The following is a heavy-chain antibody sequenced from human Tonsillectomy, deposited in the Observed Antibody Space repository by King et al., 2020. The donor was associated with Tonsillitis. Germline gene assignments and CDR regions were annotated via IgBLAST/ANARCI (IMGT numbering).Heavy chain of an antibody. V-gene: IGHV3-30*04. J-gene: IGHJ4*02. Sequence: QLVQSGGGVVQPGRSLRLSCAASGFSFSTYAMHWVRQAPGKGLEWVAVISNDGTNKYYADSVKGRFTISRDNSKNTLFLQMNSLRTEDTAVYYCARDLIPFRWSQLPWPLGGRGPLVT. CDR1: GFSFSTYA. CDR3: ARDLIPFRWSQLPWPL. CDR2: ISNDGTNK. D-gene: IGHD4-23*01.